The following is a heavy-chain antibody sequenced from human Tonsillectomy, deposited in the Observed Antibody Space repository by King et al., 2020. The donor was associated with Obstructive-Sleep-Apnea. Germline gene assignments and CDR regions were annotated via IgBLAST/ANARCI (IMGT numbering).Heavy chain of an antibody. CDR1: GFTFSSYW. J-gene: IGHJ4*02. D-gene: IGHD5-12*01. CDR2: IKQDGSEK. V-gene: IGHV3-7*01. CDR3: ARGPPRGYSGYDYQGY. Sequence: DVQLVESGGGLVQPGGSLRLSCAASGFTFSSYWMSWVRQDPGKGLEWVANIKQDGSEKYYVDSVKGRFTISRDNATNSLYLQMNSLRAEDTAVYYCARGPPRGYSGYDYQGYWGQGTLVTVSS.